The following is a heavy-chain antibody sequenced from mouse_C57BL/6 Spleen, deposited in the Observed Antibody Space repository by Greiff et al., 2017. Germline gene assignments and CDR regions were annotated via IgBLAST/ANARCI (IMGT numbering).Heavy chain of an antibody. CDR1: GFTFTDYY. V-gene: IGHV7-3*01. Sequence: EVKLEESGGGLVQPGGSLSLSCAASGFTFTDYYMSWVRQPPGKALEWLGFIRNKANGYTTEYSASVKGRFTISRDNSQSILYLQMNALRAEDSATYYCARDPIYYGYEDYYAMDYWGQGTAVTVSS. CDR3: ARDPIYYGYEDYYAMDY. J-gene: IGHJ4*01. CDR2: IRNKANGYTT. D-gene: IGHD2-2*01.